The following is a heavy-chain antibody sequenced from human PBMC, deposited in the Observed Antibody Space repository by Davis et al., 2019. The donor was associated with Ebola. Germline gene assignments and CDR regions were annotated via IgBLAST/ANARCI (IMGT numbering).Heavy chain of an antibody. CDR2: INPDNGNT. Sequence: AASVKVSCKASGYSFINYAIHWVRQAPGQRLEWMGWINPDNGNTEYSQKFQGRVTMTRDTSTSTAYMELSSLRSEDTAVFYCVRDEFDYWGQGTLVTVSS. V-gene: IGHV1-3*01. CDR1: GYSFINYA. J-gene: IGHJ4*02. CDR3: VRDEFDY.